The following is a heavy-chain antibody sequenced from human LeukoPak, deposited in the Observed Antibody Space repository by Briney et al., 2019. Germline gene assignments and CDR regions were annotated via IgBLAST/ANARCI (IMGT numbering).Heavy chain of an antibody. D-gene: IGHD5-18*01. CDR3: ARSGYIYGTLLDF. V-gene: IGHV3-64*01. Sequence: PGGSLRLSCAACGFIFNNYAMHWVRQAPGKGLEYVSVVTSNGANTYYGTSVKGRFTVSRDNSKNLVFLDMASLRPEDTAVYFCARSGYIYGTLLDFWGQGTSVTVSP. CDR2: VTSNGANT. J-gene: IGHJ1*01. CDR1: GFIFNNYA.